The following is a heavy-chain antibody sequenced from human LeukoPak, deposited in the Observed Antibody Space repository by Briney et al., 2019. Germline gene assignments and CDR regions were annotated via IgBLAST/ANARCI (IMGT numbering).Heavy chain of an antibody. V-gene: IGHV4-59*08. CDR1: GGSISSYY. D-gene: IGHD6-19*01. J-gene: IGHJ4*02. Sequence: PSETLSLTCTVSGGSISSYYWSWIRQPPGKGLEWIGYIYYSGSTNYNPSLKSRVTISVDTSKNQFSLKLSSVTAADTAVYYCAADSGWYGVDYWGQGTLVTVSS. CDR2: IYYSGST. CDR3: AADSGWYGVDY.